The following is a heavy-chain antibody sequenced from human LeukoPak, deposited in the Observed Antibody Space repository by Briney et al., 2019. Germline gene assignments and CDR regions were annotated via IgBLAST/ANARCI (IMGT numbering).Heavy chain of an antibody. CDR1: GFTFSTYS. CDR2: ISSSGNYI. V-gene: IGHV3-21*01. J-gene: IGHJ5*02. D-gene: IGHD6-13*01. Sequence: GGSLRLSCAASGFTFSTYSMNWVRQAPGKGLELVSSISSSGNYIYYADSVKGRFTISRDNAKNSPYLQMNSLRAEDTAVYYCARGTYSSIWYVNWFDPWGQGTLVTVSS. CDR3: ARGTYSSIWYVNWFDP.